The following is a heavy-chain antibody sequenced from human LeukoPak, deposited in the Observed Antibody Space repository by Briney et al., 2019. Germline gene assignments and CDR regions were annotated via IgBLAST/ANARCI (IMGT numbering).Heavy chain of an antibody. Sequence: PGGSLRLSCAVSGLTTRNSWMSWVRQAPGKGQEWVANIDPDGTDLYYMDSVKGRFTVSRDNDKNSLYLQMHSLRVEDTATYYCVRGSSSFWGQGTLVTV. D-gene: IGHD2-2*01. V-gene: IGHV3-7*04. CDR2: IDPDGTDL. CDR3: VRGSSSF. J-gene: IGHJ4*02. CDR1: GLTTRNSW.